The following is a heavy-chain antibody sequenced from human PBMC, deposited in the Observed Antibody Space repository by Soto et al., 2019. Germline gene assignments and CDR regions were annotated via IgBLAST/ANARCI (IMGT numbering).Heavy chain of an antibody. D-gene: IGHD6-13*01. CDR1: GGTFSAYS. J-gene: IGHJ6*02. V-gene: IGHV1-69*01. CDR2: SIPIFGTA. CDR3: ATGGQHRKVSSDYGMDV. Sequence: QVQLVQSGAEVKKPGSSVKVSCKASGGTFSAYSISWVRQAPGQGLEWMGGSIPIFGTANYAQKFQGRVTITADESTSTTYMELRSLGSEDTAVYYCATGGQHRKVSSDYGMDVWGQGTTVTVSS.